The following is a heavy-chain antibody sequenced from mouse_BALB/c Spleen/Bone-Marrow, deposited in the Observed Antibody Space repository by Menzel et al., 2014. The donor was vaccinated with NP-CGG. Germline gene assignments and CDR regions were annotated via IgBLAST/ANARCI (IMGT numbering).Heavy chain of an antibody. Sequence: VQLQQSGPSLVQPSQSLSITCTVSGFSLTSYGVHWVRQSPGKGLEWLGVIWRGGSTDYNAAFMSRLGITKDNSKSQVFFKMNSLQADDTAIYYCAKRGNYGYFDYWGQGTTLTVSS. CDR2: IWRGGST. CDR3: AKRGNYGYFDY. V-gene: IGHV2-5-1*01. CDR1: GFSLTSYG. J-gene: IGHJ2*01. D-gene: IGHD2-1*01.